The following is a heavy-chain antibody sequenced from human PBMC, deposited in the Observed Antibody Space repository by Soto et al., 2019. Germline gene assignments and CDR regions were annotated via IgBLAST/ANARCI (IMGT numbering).Heavy chain of an antibody. CDR2: ISAYNGNT. CDR3: ARAVRCSGGSCYSGWFDP. CDR1: GYTFTSYG. J-gene: IGHJ5*02. V-gene: IGHV1-18*01. Sequence: GASVKVSCKASGYTFTSYGISWVRQAPGRGLEWMGWISAYNGNTNYAQKLQGRVTMTTDTSTSTAYMELRSLGSDDTAVYYCARAVRCSGGSCYSGWFDPWGQGTLVTVSS. D-gene: IGHD2-15*01.